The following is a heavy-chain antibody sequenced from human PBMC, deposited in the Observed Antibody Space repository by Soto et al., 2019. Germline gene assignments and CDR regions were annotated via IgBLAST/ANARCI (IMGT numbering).Heavy chain of an antibody. CDR1: GFTFSSYA. D-gene: IGHD6-13*01. J-gene: IGHJ5*02. Sequence: GGSLRLSCVASGFTFSSYAMSWVRQAPGKGLEWVSAISGSGGSTYYADSVKGRFTISRDNSKNTLYLQMNSLRAEDTAVYYCAKDLRAAAGTSDWFDPWGQGTLVTVSS. CDR3: AKDLRAAAGTSDWFDP. CDR2: ISGSGGST. V-gene: IGHV3-23*01.